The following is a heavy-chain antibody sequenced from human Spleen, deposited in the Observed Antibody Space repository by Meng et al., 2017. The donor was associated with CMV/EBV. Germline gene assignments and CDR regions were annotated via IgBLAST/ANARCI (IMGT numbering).Heavy chain of an antibody. CDR3: AKCSGIDCYFDY. D-gene: IGHD2-8*02. V-gene: IGHV3-30-3*02. CDR2: ISYDGSNK. CDR1: GFTFSSYA. Sequence: GESLKISCAASGFTFSSYAMHWVRQAPGKGLEWVAVISYDGSNKYYADSMKGRFTISRDNSKSTLYLQMNSLRAEDTAVYYCAKCSGIDCYFDYWGQRALVTVSS. J-gene: IGHJ4*02.